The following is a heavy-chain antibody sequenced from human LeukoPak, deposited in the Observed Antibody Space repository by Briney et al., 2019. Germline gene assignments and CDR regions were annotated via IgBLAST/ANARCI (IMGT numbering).Heavy chain of an antibody. CDR2: IYSGGST. D-gene: IGHD3-3*01. CDR3: ARVLQGEWFFDY. CDR1: GFTVSSNY. J-gene: IGHJ4*02. Sequence: GGSLRPSCAASGFTVSSNYMSWVRQAPGKGLEWVSVIYSGGSTYYADSVKGRFTISRDNSKNTLYLQMNSLRAEDTAVYYCARVLQGEWFFDYWGQGTLVTVSS. V-gene: IGHV3-53*01.